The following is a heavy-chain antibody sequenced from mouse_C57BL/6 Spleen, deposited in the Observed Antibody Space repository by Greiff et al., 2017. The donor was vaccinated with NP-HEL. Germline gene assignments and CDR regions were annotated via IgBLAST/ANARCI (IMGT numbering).Heavy chain of an antibody. D-gene: IGHD3-2*02. V-gene: IGHV1-64*01. CDR1: GYTFTSYW. CDR2: IHPNSGST. CDR3: ARRTRDSSGYNYFDY. J-gene: IGHJ2*01. Sequence: QVQLQQPGAELVKPGASVKLSCKASGYTFTSYWMHWVKQRPGQGLEWIGMIHPNSGSTNYNEKFKSKATLTVDKSSSTAYMQLSSLTSEDSAVYYCARRTRDSSGYNYFDYWGQGTTLTVSS.